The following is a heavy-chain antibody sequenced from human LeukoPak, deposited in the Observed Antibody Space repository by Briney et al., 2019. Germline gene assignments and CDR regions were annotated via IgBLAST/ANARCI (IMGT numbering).Heavy chain of an antibody. V-gene: IGHV4-4*02. D-gene: IGHD3-10*01. J-gene: IGHJ4*02. CDR2: IYHSGST. CDR1: GGSISSSNW. CDR3: ARGSYGSGDLDY. Sequence: PSGTLSLTCAVSGGSISSSNWWSWVRQPPGKGLEWIGEIYHSGSTNYNPSLKSRVTMSVDTSKNQFSLKLSSVTAADTAVYYCARGSYGSGDLDYWGQGTLVTVSS.